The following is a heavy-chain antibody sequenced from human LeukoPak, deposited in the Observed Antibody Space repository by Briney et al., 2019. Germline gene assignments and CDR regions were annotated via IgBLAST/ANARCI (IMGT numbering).Heavy chain of an antibody. D-gene: IGHD3-22*01. CDR3: AKGGSGYPGYFDY. CDR1: GFTFDDYA. V-gene: IGHV3-9*03. CDR2: ISWNSGSI. Sequence: GGSLRLSCAASGFTFDDYAMHWVRQAPGKGLEWGSGISWNSGSIGYADSVKGRFTISRDNAKNSLYLQMNSLRAEDMALYYCAKGGSGYPGYFDYWGQGTLVTVSS. J-gene: IGHJ4*02.